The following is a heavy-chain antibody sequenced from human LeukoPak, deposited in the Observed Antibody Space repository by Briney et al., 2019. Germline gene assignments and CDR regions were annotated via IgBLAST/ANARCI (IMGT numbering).Heavy chain of an antibody. CDR2: IKQDGSEK. D-gene: IGHD3-10*01. J-gene: IGHJ4*02. V-gene: IGHV3-7*03. CDR1: GFTFSSYW. Sequence: GGSLRLSCAASGFTFSSYWMSWVRQAPGKGLEWVANIKQDGSEKYYVDSVKGRFTISRDNAKNSLYLQMNSLRAGDTAVYYCARDLSGSYYTYFDYWGQGTLVTVSS. CDR3: ARDLSGSYYTYFDY.